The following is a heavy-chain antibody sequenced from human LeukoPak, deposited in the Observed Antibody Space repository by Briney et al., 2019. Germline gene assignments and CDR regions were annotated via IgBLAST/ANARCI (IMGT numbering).Heavy chain of an antibody. CDR3: ARLARGRWFDP. D-gene: IGHD6-6*01. V-gene: IGHV4-59*08. Sequence: PSETLSLTCNVSGDSIRNYYWSWIRQTPGKGLEWIGHIYDSGSTNYNPSLKSRVTISVDTSKNQFSLKVSSVTAADTAVYYCARLARGRWFDPWGQGTLVT. CDR2: IYDSGST. J-gene: IGHJ5*02. CDR1: GDSIRNYY.